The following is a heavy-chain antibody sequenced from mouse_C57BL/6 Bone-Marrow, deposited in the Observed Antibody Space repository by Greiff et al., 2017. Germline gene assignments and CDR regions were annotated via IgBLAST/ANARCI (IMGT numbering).Heavy chain of an antibody. CDR2: IHPNGGST. Sequence: VQLQQPGAELVKPGASVKLSCKASGYTFTSYWMHWVKQRPGQGLEWIGMIHPNGGSTNYNEKFKSKATLTVDKSSSTAYMQLSSLTSEDSAVYYCALIYYDYDGPFAYWGQGTLVTVSA. CDR1: GYTFTSYW. J-gene: IGHJ3*01. D-gene: IGHD2-4*01. CDR3: ALIYYDYDGPFAY. V-gene: IGHV1-64*01.